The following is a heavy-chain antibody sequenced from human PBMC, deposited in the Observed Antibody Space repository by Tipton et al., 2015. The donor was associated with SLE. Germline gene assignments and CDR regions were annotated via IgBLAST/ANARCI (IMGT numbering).Heavy chain of an antibody. J-gene: IGHJ2*01. CDR2: ISESGDT. D-gene: IGHD7-27*01. V-gene: IGHV4-59*07. CDR1: GGFIIGFY. Sequence: TLSLTCSVSGGFIIGFYWVWIRQPPGRGLEWIGYISESGDTKYNPSLTSRVTMSVDTSKNQFSLKLTSVTAADTAVYYCARSVGTWGSQYFDLWGRGTLVTVSS. CDR3: ARSVGTWGSQYFDL.